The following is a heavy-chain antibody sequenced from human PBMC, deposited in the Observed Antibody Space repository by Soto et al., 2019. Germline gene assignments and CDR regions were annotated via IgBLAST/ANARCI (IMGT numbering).Heavy chain of an antibody. CDR3: ARVACTGGNCRPYFYYGMDV. Sequence: GGSLRLSCAASGFTFNTYGMNWVRQAPGKGPEWVSVIWYDGSNKYYADSVKGRFTVSRDNSKNTMYLQMNSLRAEDTAVYYCARVACTGGNCRPYFYYGMDVWGQGTTVTVSS. J-gene: IGHJ6*02. D-gene: IGHD2-15*01. V-gene: IGHV3-33*01. CDR2: IWYDGSNK. CDR1: GFTFNTYG.